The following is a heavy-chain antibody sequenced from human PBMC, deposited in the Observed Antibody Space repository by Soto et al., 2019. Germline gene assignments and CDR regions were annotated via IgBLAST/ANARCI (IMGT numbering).Heavy chain of an antibody. CDR1: GGSFSGYY. Sequence: SETLSLTCAVYGGSFSGYYWSWIRQPPGKGLEWIGEINHSGSTNYNPSLKSRVTISVDTSKNQFSLKLSSVTAADTAVYYCASLSVTYYYYYGMDVWGQGTTVTVSS. CDR2: INHSGST. V-gene: IGHV4-34*01. J-gene: IGHJ6*02. CDR3: ASLSVTYYYYYGMDV. D-gene: IGHD4-4*01.